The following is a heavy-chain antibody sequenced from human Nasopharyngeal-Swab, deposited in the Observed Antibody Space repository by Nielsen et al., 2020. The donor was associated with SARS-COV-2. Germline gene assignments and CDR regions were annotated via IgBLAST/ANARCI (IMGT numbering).Heavy chain of an antibody. CDR3: ARDIPLHYYGMDV. CDR2: TSSSSSYI. J-gene: IGHJ6*02. CDR1: GFTFSSYS. Sequence: GESLKISCAASGFTFSSYSMNWVRQAPGKGLEWVSSTSSSSSYIYYADSVKGRFTISRDNAKNSLYLQMNSLRAEDTAVYYCARDIPLHYYGMDVWGQGTTVTVSS. V-gene: IGHV3-21*01. D-gene: IGHD2-21*01.